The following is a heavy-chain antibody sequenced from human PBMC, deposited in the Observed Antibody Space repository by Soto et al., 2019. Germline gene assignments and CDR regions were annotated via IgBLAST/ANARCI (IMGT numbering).Heavy chain of an antibody. V-gene: IGHV1-18*01. Sequence: ASVKVSCKASGYTFTSYGISWVRQAPGQGLEWMGWISAYNGNTNYAQKLQGRVTMTTDTSTSTAYMELRSLRSDDTAVYYCALKVNDCGEYQLHHVTYDYYIDVWGKGTTVTVSS. CDR1: GYTFTSYG. D-gene: IGHD2-2*01. J-gene: IGHJ6*03. CDR2: ISAYNGNT. CDR3: ALKVNDCGEYQLHHVTYDYYIDV.